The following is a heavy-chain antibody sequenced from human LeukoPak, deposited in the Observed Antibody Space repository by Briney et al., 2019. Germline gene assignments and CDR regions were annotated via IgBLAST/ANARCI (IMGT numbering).Heavy chain of an antibody. CDR3: ARLLNVGYYFDY. Sequence: SETLSLTCTVSGGSISSGGYYWSWIRQHPGKGLEWIGYIYYSGSTYYNPSLKSRVTISVDTSKNQFSLKLSSVTAADTAVYYCARLLNVGYYFDYWGQGTLVTVSS. D-gene: IGHD1-26*01. J-gene: IGHJ4*02. CDR2: IYYSGST. V-gene: IGHV4-31*03. CDR1: GGSISSGGYY.